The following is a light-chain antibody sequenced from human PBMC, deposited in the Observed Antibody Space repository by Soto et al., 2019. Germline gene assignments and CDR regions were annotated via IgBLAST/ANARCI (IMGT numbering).Light chain of an antibody. CDR3: CSYAGSYTYV. CDR2: DVN. CDR1: SNDVGGYHY. J-gene: IGLJ1*01. V-gene: IGLV2-11*01. Sequence: QSALTQPRSVSGSPGQSVTISCTGTSNDVGGYHYVSWYQHHPGKAPKLVIFDVNRRPSGVPHRFSGSKSDNTASLTISGLQAEDEADYYCCSYAGSYTYVFGTGTKV.